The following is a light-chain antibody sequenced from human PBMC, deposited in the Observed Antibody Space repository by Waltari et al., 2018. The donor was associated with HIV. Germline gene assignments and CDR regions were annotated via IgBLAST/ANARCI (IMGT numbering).Light chain of an antibody. Sequence: QSALTQPASVSGSPGQAITISCTGGRRDVGPYAYISWYQQHPGTAPKLIISDVTERPSGISNRFSGSKSGTTASLTISGLQAEDEAEYFCCSFAGSNFVFGSGTKVTVL. CDR1: RRDVGPYAY. J-gene: IGLJ1*01. CDR2: DVT. CDR3: CSFAGSNFV. V-gene: IGLV2-23*02.